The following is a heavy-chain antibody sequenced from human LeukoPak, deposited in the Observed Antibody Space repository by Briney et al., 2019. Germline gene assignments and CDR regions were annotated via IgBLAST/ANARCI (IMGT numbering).Heavy chain of an antibody. CDR3: ARHYYDSSGYRRDYYFDY. CDR1: GVSITSSSDD. D-gene: IGHD3-22*01. J-gene: IGHJ4*02. CDR2: ILYSGST. Sequence: SETLSLTCTVSGVSITSSSDDWGWIRQPPGKGLEGIGSILYSGSTYYDPSLETRLTMSIDTSKNQFSLKLSSVTAADTAAYYCARHYYDSSGYRRDYYFDYWGQGTLVTVSS. V-gene: IGHV4-39*01.